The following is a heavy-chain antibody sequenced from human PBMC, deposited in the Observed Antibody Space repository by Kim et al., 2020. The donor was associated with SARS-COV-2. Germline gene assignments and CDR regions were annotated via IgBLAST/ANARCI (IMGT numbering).Heavy chain of an antibody. J-gene: IGHJ4*02. Sequence: GSLRLSCATPGFTFRGYSMNRVRPAPGKGLELVSSISSSSKYLFYADSVKGRFTISRDNAKNSLYLQMNSLRAEDTSVHYCSKSRGNSCSLPDYWGQGT. D-gene: IGHD5-12*01. CDR2: ISSSSKYL. CDR1: GFTFRGYS. CDR3: SKSRGNSCSLPDY. V-gene: IGHV3-21*01.